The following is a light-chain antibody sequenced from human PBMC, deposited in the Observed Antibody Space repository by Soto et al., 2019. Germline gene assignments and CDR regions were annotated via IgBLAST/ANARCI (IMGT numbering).Light chain of an antibody. Sequence: EVVLTQSPGTLSLSPGERATLSCRASQSVRSTYLAWYQQKPGQAPRLLIYGASKRQRGVPDRFSGGGSETVFTLTISSLEPEDFAVYYCQQFSGSVTFGGGTRVDIK. CDR1: QSVRSTY. CDR2: GAS. V-gene: IGKV3-20*01. J-gene: IGKJ4*01. CDR3: QQFSGSVT.